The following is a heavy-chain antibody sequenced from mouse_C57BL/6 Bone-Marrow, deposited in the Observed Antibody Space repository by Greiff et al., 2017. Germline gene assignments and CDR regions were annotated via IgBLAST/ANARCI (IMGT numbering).Heavy chain of an antibody. V-gene: IGHV5-16*01. CDR2: INYDGSST. Sequence: EVQVVESEGGLVQPGSSMKLSCTASGFTFSDYYMAWVRQVPEKGLEWVANINYDGSSTYYLDSLKSRFIISRDNAKNILYLQMSSLKSEDTATYYCARAGYYYGSSLYYYAMDYWGQGTSVTVSS. CDR1: GFTFSDYY. J-gene: IGHJ4*01. CDR3: ARAGYYYGSSLYYYAMDY. D-gene: IGHD1-1*01.